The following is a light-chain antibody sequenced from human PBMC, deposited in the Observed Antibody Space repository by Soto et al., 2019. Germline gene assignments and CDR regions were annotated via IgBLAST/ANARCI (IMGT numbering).Light chain of an antibody. CDR2: KAS. V-gene: IGKV1-5*03. CDR3: QQYNTYFRT. CDR1: QRISGW. Sequence: DIQMTQSPSTLSASVGDRVTITCRASQRISGWLAWYQQKLEKAPKLLIKKASILESGVPSRFSGSGSGTEFTRTISSLQPDDFATNYCQQYNTYFRTFGQGTKMEIK. J-gene: IGKJ2*01.